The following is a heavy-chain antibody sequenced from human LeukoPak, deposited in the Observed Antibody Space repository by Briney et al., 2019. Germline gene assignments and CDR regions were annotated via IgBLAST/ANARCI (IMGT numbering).Heavy chain of an antibody. J-gene: IGHJ4*02. CDR3: ARAVAELN. Sequence: GASVKVSCKVSGYTLTELSMHWVRQAPGKGLEWMGRINPNSGGTNYAQKFQGRVTMTRDTSISTAYMELSRLRSDDTAVYYCARAVAELNWGQGTLVTVSS. CDR2: INPNSGGT. V-gene: IGHV1-2*06. D-gene: IGHD6-19*01. CDR1: GYTLTELS.